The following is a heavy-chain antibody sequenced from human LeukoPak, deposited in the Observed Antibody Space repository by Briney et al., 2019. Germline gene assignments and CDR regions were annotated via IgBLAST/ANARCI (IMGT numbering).Heavy chain of an antibody. CDR1: GGPIRSYY. CDR2: IYYSGST. CDR3: AREDGYSGYHY. V-gene: IGHV4-59*01. Sequence: SETLSLTCTVSGGPIRSYYWDWIRQRPGKGLEWIGYIYYSGSTNYNPSLKSRVTISVDTSKNQFSLKLSSVTAADTAVYYCAREDGYSGYHYWGQGTLVTVSS. J-gene: IGHJ4*02. D-gene: IGHD3-9*01.